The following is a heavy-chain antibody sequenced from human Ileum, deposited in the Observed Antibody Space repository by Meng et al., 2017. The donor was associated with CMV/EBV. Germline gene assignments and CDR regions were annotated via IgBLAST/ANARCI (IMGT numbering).Heavy chain of an antibody. CDR3: ARDRRLGDCGSGDLDPNGFDP. Sequence: TSYGISWVRQAPGQGLEWMGWISADNGNTNYAQKLQGRVTMTTDTSRSTAYMERRSLRSDDTAVYDCARDRRLGDCGSGDLDPNGFDPWGQGTLVTVSS. D-gene: IGHD3-3*01. CDR1: TSYG. CDR2: ISADNGNT. V-gene: IGHV1-18*01. J-gene: IGHJ5*02.